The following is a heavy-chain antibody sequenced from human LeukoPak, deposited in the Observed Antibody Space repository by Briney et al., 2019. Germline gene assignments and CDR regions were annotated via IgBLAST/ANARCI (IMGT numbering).Heavy chain of an antibody. CDR1: GGSVSSGDYY. CDR3: ARHGGHYQSDD. CDR2: VHHSGGT. D-gene: IGHD2-21*01. V-gene: IGHV4-61*08. Sequence: PSETLSLTCTVSGGSVSSGDYYWSWVRQPPGKGLEWIGQVHHSGGTSYNPSLRSRVTISIDKSENQFSLKLNSVTAADTAVYYCARHGGHYQSDDWGQGTLVTVSS. J-gene: IGHJ4*02.